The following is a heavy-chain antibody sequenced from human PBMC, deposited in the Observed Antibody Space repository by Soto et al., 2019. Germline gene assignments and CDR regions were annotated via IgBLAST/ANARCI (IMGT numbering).Heavy chain of an antibody. V-gene: IGHV1-69*08. D-gene: IGHD3-10*01. Sequence: GASVKVSCKASGGTFNNNIISWVRQAPGQGLEWMGRFIPIFGTANYAEKFQGRVTMTADKSTSTAYMELSSLRSEDTAVYYCARDLGYYGSGIFDYWGQGTLVTVSS. CDR2: FIPIFGTA. J-gene: IGHJ4*02. CDR3: ARDLGYYGSGIFDY. CDR1: GGTFNNNI.